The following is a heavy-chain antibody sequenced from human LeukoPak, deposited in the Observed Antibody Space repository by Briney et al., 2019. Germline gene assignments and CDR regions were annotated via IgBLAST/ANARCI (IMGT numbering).Heavy chain of an antibody. J-gene: IGHJ6*02. Sequence: SQTLSLTCTVSGGSISSGSYYWSWIRQPAGKGLEWIGRIYTSGSTNYNPSLKSRVTISVDTSKNQFSLKLSSVTAADTAVYYCARYGDYYYYGMDVWGQGTTVTVSS. CDR2: IYTSGST. D-gene: IGHD4-17*01. V-gene: IGHV4-61*02. CDR3: ARYGDYYYYGMDV. CDR1: GGSISSGSYY.